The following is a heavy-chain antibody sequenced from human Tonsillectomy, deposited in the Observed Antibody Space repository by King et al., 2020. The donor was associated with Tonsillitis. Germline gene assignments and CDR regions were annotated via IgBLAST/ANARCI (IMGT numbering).Heavy chain of an antibody. CDR2: IRSKANSYAT. J-gene: IGHJ6*03. D-gene: IGHD2-2*01. CDR1: GFTFSGSD. V-gene: IGHV3-73*02. Sequence: VQLVESGGGLVQPGGSLKLSCAASGFTFSGSDMHWVRQASGKGLEWVGRIRSKANSYATAYAASVKGRFTISRDDSKNTAYLQMNSPKTEDTAVYYCSRSYCSSTSCYYYYYMDVWGKGTTVTVSS. CDR3: SRSYCSSTSCYYYYYMDV.